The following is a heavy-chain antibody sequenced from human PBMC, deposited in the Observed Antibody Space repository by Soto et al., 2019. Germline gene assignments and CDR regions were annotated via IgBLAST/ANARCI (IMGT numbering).Heavy chain of an antibody. D-gene: IGHD3-3*01. Sequence: GGSLRLSCAASGFAFSSYSMNWVRQAPGKGLEWVSDIRYSRRTRYYADSVKGRFTISRDNSKNTLYLQMNSLRAEDTAVYYCAKDYYDFWSGSNPYYYGMDVWGQGTTVTVSS. J-gene: IGHJ6*02. V-gene: IGHV3-30*18. CDR2: IRYSRRTR. CDR1: GFAFSSYS. CDR3: AKDYYDFWSGSNPYYYGMDV.